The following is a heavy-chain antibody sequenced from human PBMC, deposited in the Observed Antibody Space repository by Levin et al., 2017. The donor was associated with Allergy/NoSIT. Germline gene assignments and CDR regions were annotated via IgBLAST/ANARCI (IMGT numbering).Heavy chain of an antibody. CDR2: INHSGST. J-gene: IGHJ4*02. Sequence: LQTLSLTCAVYGGSFSGYYWSWIRQPPGKGLEWIGEINHSGSTNYNPSLKSRVTISVDTSKNQFSLKLSSVTAADTAVYYCARGVFDYGDRYRYRRYYFDYWGQGTLVTVSS. CDR3: ARGVFDYGDRYRYRRYYFDY. V-gene: IGHV4-34*01. D-gene: IGHD4-17*01. CDR1: GGSFSGYY.